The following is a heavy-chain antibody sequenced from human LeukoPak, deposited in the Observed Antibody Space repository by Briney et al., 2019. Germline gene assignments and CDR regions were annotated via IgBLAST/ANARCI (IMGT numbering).Heavy chain of an antibody. CDR1: GFTFSIYG. J-gene: IGHJ4*02. Sequence: PGRSLRLSCAASGFTFSIYGMRWVRQAPGKGLEWVALIWFDGTKKYYADSVKGRFTISRDNSKNTLYLQMNSLRAEDTAVYYCAREEATTVRGVSDYWGQGTLVTVSS. CDR2: IWFDGTKK. V-gene: IGHV3-33*01. D-gene: IGHD3-10*01. CDR3: AREEATTVRGVSDY.